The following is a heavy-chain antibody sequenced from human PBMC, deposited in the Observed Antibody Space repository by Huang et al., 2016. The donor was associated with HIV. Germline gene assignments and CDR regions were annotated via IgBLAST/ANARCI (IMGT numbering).Heavy chain of an antibody. D-gene: IGHD1-7*01. CDR3: ARDSYNWNYYFDY. CDR1: GFTFSSYA. CDR2: ISNEGSNK. J-gene: IGHJ4*02. Sequence: QVQLVESGGGVVQPGRSLRLSCAASGFTFSSYAMHWVRPAPGKGLEWVAVISNEGSNKYYADSVKGRVTISRDNSKNTLYLQMNSLRAEDTAVYYCARDSYNWNYYFDYWGQGTLVTVSS. V-gene: IGHV3-30-3*01.